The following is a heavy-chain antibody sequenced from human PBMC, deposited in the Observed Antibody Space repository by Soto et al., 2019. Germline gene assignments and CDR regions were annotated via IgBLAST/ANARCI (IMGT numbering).Heavy chain of an antibody. Sequence: SETLSLTCAVYGGSFSGYYWSWIRQPPGKGLEWIGEINHSGSTNYNPSLKSRVTISVDTSKNQFSLKLSSVTAADTAVYYCARVGGYCTNGVCYTGLYYYYYLDVWGKGTTVT. J-gene: IGHJ6*03. V-gene: IGHV4-34*01. CDR3: ARVGGYCTNGVCYTGLYYYYYLDV. CDR2: INHSGST. D-gene: IGHD2-8*01. CDR1: GGSFSGYY.